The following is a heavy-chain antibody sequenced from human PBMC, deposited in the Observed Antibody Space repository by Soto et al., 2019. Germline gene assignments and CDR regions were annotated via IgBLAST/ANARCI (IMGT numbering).Heavy chain of an antibody. J-gene: IGHJ4*02. D-gene: IGHD5-12*01. CDR3: AREGSGYNF. Sequence: SVKVSCKASGGSFSNFGISWVRQAPGQGLEWMGGIVPVFGRPNYAQRFRGRLTITADESTSTGYMELINLRSDDTAVYYCAREGSGYNFWGQGTQVTVSS. CDR1: GGSFSNFG. CDR2: IVPVFGRP. V-gene: IGHV1-69*13.